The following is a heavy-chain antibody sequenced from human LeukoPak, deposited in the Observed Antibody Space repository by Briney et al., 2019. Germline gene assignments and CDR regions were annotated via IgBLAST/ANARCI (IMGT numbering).Heavy chain of an antibody. V-gene: IGHV3-21*01. J-gene: IGHJ4*02. D-gene: IGHD1-1*01. CDR1: GFTFSGAW. Sequence: PGGSLRLSCAASGFTFSGAWMCWVRQAPGKGLEWVSSISSSSSYIYYADSVKGRFTISRDNAKNSLYLQMNSLRAEDTAVYYCARSAAGTYYWGQGTLVTVSS. CDR3: ARSAAGTYY. CDR2: ISSSSSYI.